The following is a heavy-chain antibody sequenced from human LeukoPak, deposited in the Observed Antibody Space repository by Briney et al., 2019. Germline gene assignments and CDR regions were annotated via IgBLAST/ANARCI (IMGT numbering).Heavy chain of an antibody. D-gene: IGHD3-22*01. J-gene: IGHJ4*02. CDR3: AKHSYDSSGYYSIDY. Sequence: PGGSLRLSCAASGFTVSNNYMSWVRQAPGKGLEWVSAIIGSVHSTYYADSVKGRFTISRDNSKNTLYLQMNSLRAEDTAVYYCAKHSYDSSGYYSIDYWGQGTLVTVFS. CDR2: IIGSVHST. V-gene: IGHV3-23*01. CDR1: GFTVSNNY.